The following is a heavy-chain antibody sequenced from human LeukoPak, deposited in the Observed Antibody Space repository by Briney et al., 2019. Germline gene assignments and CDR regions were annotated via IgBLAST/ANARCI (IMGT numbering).Heavy chain of an antibody. CDR1: GGSISSYY. D-gene: IGHD3-3*01. J-gene: IGHJ5*02. CDR3: ARESGPITYYDFWSGYYRSQDWFDP. Sequence: SETLSLTCTVSGGSISSYYWSWIRQPPGKGLEWIGYIYYSGSTNYNPSLKSRVTISVDTSKNQFSLKLSSVTAADTAVYYCARESGPITYYDFWSGYYRSQDWFDPWGQGTLVTVSS. V-gene: IGHV4-59*12. CDR2: IYYSGST.